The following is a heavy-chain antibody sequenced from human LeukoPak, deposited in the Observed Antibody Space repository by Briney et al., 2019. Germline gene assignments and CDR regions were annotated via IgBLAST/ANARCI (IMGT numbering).Heavy chain of an antibody. CDR3: ARHIGGYCSGGSCYLISSYYYYGKDV. CDR1: GGSISSSSYY. V-gene: IGHV4-39*01. Sequence: PSETLSLTCTVSGGSISSSSYYWGWIRQPPGKGLEWIGSIYYSGSTYYNPSLKSRVTISVDTSKNQFSLKLSSVTAADTAVYYCARHIGGYCSGGSCYLISSYYYYGKDVWGQGTTVTVSS. D-gene: IGHD2-15*01. CDR2: IYYSGST. J-gene: IGHJ6*02.